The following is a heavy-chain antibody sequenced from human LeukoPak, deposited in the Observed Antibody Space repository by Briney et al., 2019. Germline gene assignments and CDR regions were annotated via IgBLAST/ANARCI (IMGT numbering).Heavy chain of an antibody. J-gene: IGHJ1*01. D-gene: IGHD3-22*01. CDR3: GRQYYCQSDCYYPECLQH. V-gene: IGHV4-39*01. Sequence: SETLSLTCTVSGGSITSSSYYWGWIRQPPGRGLGWLGSIYFSGSTSYHSTLTVRGTISLDTYKTRFSRKLSSMTAADTDMYYCGRQYYCQSDCYYPECLQHWGHGTLVTVSS. CDR1: GGSITSSSYY. CDR2: IYFSGST.